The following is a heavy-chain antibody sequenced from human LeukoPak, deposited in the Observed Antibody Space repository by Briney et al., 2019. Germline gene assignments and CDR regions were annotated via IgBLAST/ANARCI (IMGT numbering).Heavy chain of an antibody. CDR3: ARSKDGYSSSWPFDP. CDR2: IYHSGST. D-gene: IGHD6-13*01. Sequence: KSSQTLSLTCAVSGGSISSGGYSWSWIRQPPGKGLEWIGYIYHSGSTYYNPSLKSPVTISVDRSKNQFSLKLSSVTAADTAVYYCARSKDGYSSSWPFDPWGQGTLVTVSS. J-gene: IGHJ5*02. V-gene: IGHV4-30-2*01. CDR1: GGSISSGGYS.